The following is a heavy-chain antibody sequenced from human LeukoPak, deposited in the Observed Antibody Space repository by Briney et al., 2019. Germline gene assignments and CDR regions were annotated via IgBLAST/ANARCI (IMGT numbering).Heavy chain of an antibody. D-gene: IGHD6-13*01. CDR3: ARTNGYSSSWRDECYYYYMDV. CDR2: ISAYNGNT. J-gene: IGHJ6*03. V-gene: IGHV1-18*01. Sequence: ASVKVSCKASGYTFTSYGISWVRQAPGQGLEWMGWISAYNGNTNYAQKLQGRVTMTTDTSTSTAYMELSSLRSEDTAVYYCARTNGYSSSWRDECYYYYMDVWGKGTTVTVSS. CDR1: GYTFTSYG.